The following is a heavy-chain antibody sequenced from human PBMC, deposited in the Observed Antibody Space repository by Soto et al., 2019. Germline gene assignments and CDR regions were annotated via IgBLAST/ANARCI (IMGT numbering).Heavy chain of an antibody. J-gene: IGHJ4*02. CDR3: ARAPPRRTILLSFFAVGAGDH. V-gene: IGHV3-53*01. CDR1: GFTVSSNY. Sequence: GGSLRLSCAASGFTVSSNYMSWVRQAPGKGLEWVSVIYSGGSTYYADSVKGRFTISRDNSKNTLYLQMNSLRAEDTAVYYCARAPPRRTILLSFFAVGAGDHWGQGTLVTVSS. D-gene: IGHD3-3*01. CDR2: IYSGGST.